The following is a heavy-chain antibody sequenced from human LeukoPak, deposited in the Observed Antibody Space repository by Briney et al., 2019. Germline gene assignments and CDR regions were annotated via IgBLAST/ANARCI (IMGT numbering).Heavy chain of an antibody. CDR3: ARDRGRYYGSGSPMGY. J-gene: IGHJ4*02. CDR2: ISSSSSYI. D-gene: IGHD3-10*01. V-gene: IGHV3-11*06. Sequence: GGSLRLSCAASAFTFSDYFMTWIRQAPEKGLEWVTYISSSSSYIYYADSVKGRFTISRDNAENSLYLQMNSLRAEDTAVYYCARDRGRYYGSGSPMGYWGQGTLVTVSS. CDR1: AFTFSDYF.